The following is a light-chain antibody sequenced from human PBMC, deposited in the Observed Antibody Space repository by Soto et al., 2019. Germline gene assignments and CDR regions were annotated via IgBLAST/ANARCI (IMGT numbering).Light chain of an antibody. CDR3: HQRTRWPIT. CDR1: QSVSSY. V-gene: IGKV3-11*01. J-gene: IGKJ5*01. CDR2: DAS. Sequence: EIVLTQSPATLSLSPGERATLSCRASQSVSSYLAWYQQKPGQAPRLLIYDASNRATGIPGRFSGSGSGTDFSLIISSREPEDYAVYYCHQRTRWPITFGQGSRLDIK.